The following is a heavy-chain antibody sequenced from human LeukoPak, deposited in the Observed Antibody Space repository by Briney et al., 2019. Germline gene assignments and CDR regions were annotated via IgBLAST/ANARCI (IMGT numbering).Heavy chain of an antibody. J-gene: IGHJ3*02. CDR2: IRNSGSTI. CDR3: ARAPRYCSSTSCYGAFDI. D-gene: IGHD2-2*01. V-gene: IGHV3-48*03. Sequence: GAALRLSCASAGFTFSSYKMYWLRQAPGKGLERVSYIRNSGSTIYYAESVKGRFTISRDNAKNSLYLQMNSLRAEDTAVYYCARAPRYCSSTSCYGAFDIWGQGTMVTVSS. CDR1: GFTFSSYK.